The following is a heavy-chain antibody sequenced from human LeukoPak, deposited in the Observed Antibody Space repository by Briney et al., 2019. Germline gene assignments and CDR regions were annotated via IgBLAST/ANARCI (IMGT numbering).Heavy chain of an antibody. CDR3: ARDAAIVGATDY. J-gene: IGHJ4*02. CDR2: IIPIFGTT. D-gene: IGHD1-26*01. CDR1: GGTFNSYA. V-gene: IGHV1-69*06. Sequence: ASVKVSCKASGGTFNSYAISWVRQAPGQGLEWMGGIIPIFGTTNYARKFRGRVTLTADKSTRTAYMELSSLRSEDTAVYYCARDAAIVGATDYWGQGTLVTVSS.